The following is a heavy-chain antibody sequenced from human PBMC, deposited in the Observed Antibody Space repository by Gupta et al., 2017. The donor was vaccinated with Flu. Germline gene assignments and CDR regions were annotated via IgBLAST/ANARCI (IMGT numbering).Heavy chain of an antibody. V-gene: IGHV3-7*01. CDR2: IKQDGSEK. CDR1: GFTFSSSW. CDR3: ARVSSGWLYYYGMDV. J-gene: IGHJ6*02. Sequence: EVQLVESGGGLVQPGGSLRLSCAASGFTFSSSWMSWVRQAPGKGLEWVANIKQDGSEKYYVDSVKGRFTISRDNAKNSLYLQMNSLRAEDTAVYYCARVSSGWLYYYGMDVWGQGTTVTVSS. D-gene: IGHD6-19*01.